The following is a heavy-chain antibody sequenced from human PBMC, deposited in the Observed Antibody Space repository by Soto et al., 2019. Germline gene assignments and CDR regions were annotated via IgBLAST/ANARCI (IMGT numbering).Heavy chain of an antibody. CDR3: ARAPAGPRTSWLDS. V-gene: IGHV1-2*04. J-gene: IGHJ5*01. CDR1: GYTFTGYY. Sequence: ASVKVSCKASGYTFTGYYMHWVRQAPGQGLEWMGWINPNSGDTNYAKKFQGWVTMTRDTSISTAYMELTRLRSDDTAVYYCARAPAGPRTSWLDSWGQGTLVTGSS. D-gene: IGHD3-16*01. CDR2: INPNSGDT.